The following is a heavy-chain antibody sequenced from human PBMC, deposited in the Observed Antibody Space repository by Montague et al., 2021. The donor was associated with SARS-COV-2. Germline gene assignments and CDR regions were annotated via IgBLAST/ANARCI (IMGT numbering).Heavy chain of an antibody. CDR1: GGSITNHY. J-gene: IGHJ4*02. CDR2: MHFTGKT. V-gene: IGHV4-4*07. D-gene: IGHD3-10*01. CDR3: ARDRFDFGAGRQGTIDF. Sequence: SETLSLTCSVSGGSITNHYWSWIRQPAGKGLEWIGRMHFTGKTNFSPFFSSRLTMSADTSKNQFSLKLTSVTPADTAIYFCARDRFDFGAGRQGTIDFWGQGTLVTVSS.